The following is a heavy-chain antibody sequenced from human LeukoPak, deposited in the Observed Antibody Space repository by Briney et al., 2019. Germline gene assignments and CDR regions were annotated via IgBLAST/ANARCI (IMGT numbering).Heavy chain of an antibody. D-gene: IGHD5-18*01. CDR1: GYTFTSYG. Sequence: ASVKVSCKASGYTFTSYGISWVRQAPGQGLEWMGWISAYNGNTNYAQKLQGRVTMTTDASTSTAYMELRSLRSDDTAVYYCARLRIQLWPDDYWGQGTLVTVSS. CDR2: ISAYNGNT. J-gene: IGHJ4*02. V-gene: IGHV1-18*01. CDR3: ARLRIQLWPDDY.